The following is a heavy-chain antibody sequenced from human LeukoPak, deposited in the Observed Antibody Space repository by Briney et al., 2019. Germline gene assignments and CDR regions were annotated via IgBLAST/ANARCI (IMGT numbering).Heavy chain of an antibody. D-gene: IGHD3-9*01. CDR3: AAGPDYDIFTGYFDS. Sequence: KPSETVSLTCTVSGGSITSSTDYWVWIRQPPGKGLEWIGSIYYSGSTYYSPSLKSRVTISVDSSKIQFSLKLTSMTAADTAVYFCAAGPDYDIFTGYFDSWGPGDLFTVSS. CDR2: IYYSGST. J-gene: IGHJ4*02. V-gene: IGHV4-39*01. CDR1: GGSITSSTDY.